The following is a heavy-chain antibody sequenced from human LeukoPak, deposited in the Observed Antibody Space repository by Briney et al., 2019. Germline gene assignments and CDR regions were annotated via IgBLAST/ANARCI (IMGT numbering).Heavy chain of an antibody. CDR2: IYHSGST. CDR3: ARQTGSGLFILP. Sequence: SETLSLTCAVSGGSISSSNWWSWVRQPPGKGLEWIGEIYHSGSTNYNPSLKSRVTISVDTSKNQFSLKLSSVTAADTAVYYCARQTGSGLFILPGGQGTLVTVSS. V-gene: IGHV4-4*02. J-gene: IGHJ4*02. D-gene: IGHD3/OR15-3a*01. CDR1: GGSISSSNW.